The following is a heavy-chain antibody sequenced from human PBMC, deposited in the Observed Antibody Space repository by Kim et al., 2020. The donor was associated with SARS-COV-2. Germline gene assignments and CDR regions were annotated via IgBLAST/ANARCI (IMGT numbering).Heavy chain of an antibody. CDR2: ISGGGGST. Sequence: GGSLRLSCVASGFTFTTYAMNWVRQAPGKGLEWVSGISGGGGSTYYADSVKGRFTISRDSSKNTLYLQMSSLRADDTAVYYCAKELSMLTQTSGGDFFVNWVQRTLVTVSS. CDR3: AKELSMLTQTSGGDFFVN. J-gene: IGHJ4*02. D-gene: IGHD3-16*01. CDR1: GFTFTTYA. V-gene: IGHV3-23*01.